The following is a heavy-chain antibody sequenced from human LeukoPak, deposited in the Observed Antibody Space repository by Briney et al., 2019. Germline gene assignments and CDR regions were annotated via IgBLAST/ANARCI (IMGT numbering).Heavy chain of an antibody. CDR1: GFTFSSYG. J-gene: IGHJ4*02. CDR2: ISGSGGST. Sequence: GGSLRLSCAASGFTFSSYGMSWVRQAPGKGLEWVSAISGSGGSTYYADSVKGRFTISRDNAKNSLYLQMNSLRAEDTAVYYCARGYCSSTSCEWDYWGQGTLVTVSS. D-gene: IGHD2-2*01. CDR3: ARGYCSSTSCEWDY. V-gene: IGHV3-23*01.